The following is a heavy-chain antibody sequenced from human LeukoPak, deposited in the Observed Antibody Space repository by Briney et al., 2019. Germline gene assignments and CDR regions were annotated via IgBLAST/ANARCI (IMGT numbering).Heavy chain of an antibody. V-gene: IGHV3-66*01. CDR2: IYSGGST. D-gene: IGHD6-25*01. J-gene: IGHJ3*02. CDR3: ARGVRRRPDAFDI. CDR1: GFTVSSNY. Sequence: PGGSLRLSCAASGFTVSSNYMSWVRQAPGKGLEWASVIYSGGSTYYADSVKGRFTISRDNSKNTLYLQMNSLRAEDTAVYYCARGVRRRPDAFDIWGQGTMVTVSS.